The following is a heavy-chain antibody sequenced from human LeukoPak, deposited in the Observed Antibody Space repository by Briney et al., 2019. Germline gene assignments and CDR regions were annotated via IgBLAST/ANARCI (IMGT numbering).Heavy chain of an antibody. CDR2: ISGSGGST. D-gene: IGHD3-22*01. CDR3: AKDSSGYYYVDDYYYYYYMDV. J-gene: IGHJ6*03. Sequence: PGGSLRLSCAASGFTFSSYAMSWVRQAPGKGLEWVSAISGSGGSTYYADSVKGRFTISRGNSKNTLYLQMNSLGAEDTAVCYCAKDSSGYYYVDDYYYYYYMDVWGKGTTVTVSS. V-gene: IGHV3-23*01. CDR1: GFTFSSYA.